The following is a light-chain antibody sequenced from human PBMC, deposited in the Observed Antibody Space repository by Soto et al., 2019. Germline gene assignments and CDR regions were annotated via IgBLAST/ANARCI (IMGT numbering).Light chain of an antibody. CDR1: QSISSY. CDR2: AAS. Sequence: VPMTRSPASLSASVGCRFTSTGRASQSISSYLNWYQQKPGKAPKLLIYAASSLQSGVPSRFSGSGSGTDFTLTISSLQPEDFATYYCQQSYSTPWTFGQGTKVDIK. J-gene: IGKJ1*01. CDR3: QQSYSTPWT. V-gene: IGKV1-39*01.